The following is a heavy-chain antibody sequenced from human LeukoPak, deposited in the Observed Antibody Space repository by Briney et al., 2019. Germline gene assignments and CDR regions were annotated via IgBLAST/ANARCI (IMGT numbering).Heavy chain of an antibody. CDR2: IYHGGST. V-gene: IGHV4-38-2*01. Sequence: PSETLSLTCAVSGYSISSGYYWGWIRQPPGKGLEWIGSIYHGGSTYYNPSLKSRVTISVDTSKKQFSLKLSSVTAADTAVYYCASPGTQNPYGSVYYFDYWGQGTLVTISS. CDR1: GYSISSGYY. CDR3: ASPGTQNPYGSVYYFDY. D-gene: IGHD3-10*01. J-gene: IGHJ4*02.